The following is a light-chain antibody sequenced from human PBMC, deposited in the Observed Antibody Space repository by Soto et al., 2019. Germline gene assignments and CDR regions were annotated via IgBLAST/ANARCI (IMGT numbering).Light chain of an antibody. Sequence: QSALTQPASVSGSPGQSITISCTGTSSDVGGYNYVSWYQQHPGKAPKLMIYDVSNRPSGVSNRFSGSKSGNTASLTISGLQAEVEADYYCSSYTSSIVVFGGGTKLTVL. CDR2: DVS. CDR3: SSYTSSIVV. CDR1: SSDVGGYNY. V-gene: IGLV2-14*01. J-gene: IGLJ2*01.